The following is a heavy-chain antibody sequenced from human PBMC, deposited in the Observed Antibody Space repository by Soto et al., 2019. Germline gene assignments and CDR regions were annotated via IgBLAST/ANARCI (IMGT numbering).Heavy chain of an antibody. CDR1: GLTFSKYA. CDR2: ISGSGSAT. Sequence: GGSLRLSCAVSGLTFSKYAMSWVRQAPGKGLEWVSAISGSGSATHYADSVKGRFTISRDNSKNTLSLQMYSLGVEDTAIYFCAKRSGFDSGLFDYWGQGTLVTVSS. CDR3: AKRSGFDSGLFDY. D-gene: IGHD5-12*01. J-gene: IGHJ4*02. V-gene: IGHV3-23*01.